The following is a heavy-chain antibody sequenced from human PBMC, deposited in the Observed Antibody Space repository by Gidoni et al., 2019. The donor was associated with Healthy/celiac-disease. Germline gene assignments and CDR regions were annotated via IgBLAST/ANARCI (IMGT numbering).Heavy chain of an antibody. J-gene: IGHJ4*02. CDR3: AKGDTMVRGVIRY. D-gene: IGHD3-10*01. CDR1: GFTFEDYA. Sequence: EVQLVESGGGLVQPGRSLSLSCAASGFTFEDYAMHWVRQAPGKGLEWGVGISWNSGSIGYADSVKGRFTISRDNAKNSLYLQMNSLRAEDTALYYCAKGDTMVRGVIRYWGQGTLVTVSS. CDR2: ISWNSGSI. V-gene: IGHV3-9*01.